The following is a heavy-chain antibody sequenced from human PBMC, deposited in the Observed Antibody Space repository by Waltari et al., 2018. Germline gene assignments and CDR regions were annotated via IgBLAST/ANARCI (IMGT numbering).Heavy chain of an antibody. J-gene: IGHJ4*02. D-gene: IGHD2-15*01. CDR1: GYSFTSYW. Sequence: EVQLVQSGAEVKKPGESLKISCKGSGYSFTSYWIGWVRQMPGKGLEWMGIIYPGDSDTRYIPSFQGQVTISADKSISTAYLQWSSLKASDTAMYYCARSMPYCSGGSCYSGPFDYWGQGTLVTVSS. CDR3: ARSMPYCSGGSCYSGPFDY. V-gene: IGHV5-51*03. CDR2: IYPGDSDT.